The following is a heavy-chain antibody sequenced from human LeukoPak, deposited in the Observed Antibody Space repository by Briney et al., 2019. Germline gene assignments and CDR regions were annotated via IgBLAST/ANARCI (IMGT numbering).Heavy chain of an antibody. CDR2: ISSSSSYI. CDR1: GFTFSSYS. V-gene: IGHV3-21*01. CDR3: ASGEVNYYDSSGYYSDY. D-gene: IGHD3-22*01. Sequence: KTGGSLRLSCAASGFTFSSYSMNWVRQAPGKGLEWVSSISSSSSYIYYADSVKGRFTISRDNAKNSLYLQMNSLRAEDTAVYYCASGEVNYYDSSGYYSDYWGQGTLVTVSS. J-gene: IGHJ4*02.